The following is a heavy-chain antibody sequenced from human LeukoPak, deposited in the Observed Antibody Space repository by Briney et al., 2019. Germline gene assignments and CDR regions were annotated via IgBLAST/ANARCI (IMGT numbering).Heavy chain of an antibody. Sequence: SQTLSLTCTVSGVSMSSGSYSWSWIRQPPGKGLEWIGYIYHSGSTYYNPSLKSRVAISVDRSKKQFSLKLSSVTAADTAVYYCARFKGSFDYWGQGTLVTVSS. CDR3: ARFKGSFDY. CDR1: GVSMSSGSYS. CDR2: IYHSGST. J-gene: IGHJ4*02. V-gene: IGHV4-30-2*01.